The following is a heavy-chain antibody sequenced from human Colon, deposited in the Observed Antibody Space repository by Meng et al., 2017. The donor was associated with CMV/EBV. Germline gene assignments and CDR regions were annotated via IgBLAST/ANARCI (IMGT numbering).Heavy chain of an antibody. D-gene: IGHD4-11*01. CDR1: GFTFDDYG. CDR2: INWNGGST. Sequence: GESLKISCAASGFTFDDYGMSWVRQAPGKGLEWVSGINWNGGSTGYADSVKGRFTISRDNAKNSLYLQVNSLRAEDTAVYYCAAYSNDALDVWGQGTMVTVSS. J-gene: IGHJ3*01. CDR3: AAYSNDALDV. V-gene: IGHV3-20*04.